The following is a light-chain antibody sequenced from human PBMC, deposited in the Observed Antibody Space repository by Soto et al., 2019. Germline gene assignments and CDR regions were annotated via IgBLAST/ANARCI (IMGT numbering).Light chain of an antibody. CDR2: KAS. Sequence: DIQMTQSPSTLSGSVGDRVTITCRASQTISSWLAWYQQKPGKAPKLLIYKASTLKSGVPSRFSGSGSETEFTLTISSLLPDDFATYFCQQYKSYFRTFGQGTKWIS. CDR1: QTISSW. CDR3: QQYKSYFRT. J-gene: IGKJ1*01. V-gene: IGKV1-5*03.